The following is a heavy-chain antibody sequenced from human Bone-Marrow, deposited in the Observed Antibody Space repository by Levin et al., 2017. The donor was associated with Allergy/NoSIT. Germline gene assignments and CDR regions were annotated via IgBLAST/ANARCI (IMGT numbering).Heavy chain of an antibody. V-gene: IGHV1-69*01. D-gene: IGHD5-12*01. Sequence: PGESLKISCKSSGDTFSTYGISWVRQAPGQGLEWMGGIIHVFATPNYAQKFQGRVTITADESTSTTYLEVTSLRSEDTAVYFCARSYGYGYDYFDYWGQGAQVTVSS. CDR2: IIHVFATP. J-gene: IGHJ4*02. CDR3: ARSYGYGYDYFDY. CDR1: GDTFSTYG.